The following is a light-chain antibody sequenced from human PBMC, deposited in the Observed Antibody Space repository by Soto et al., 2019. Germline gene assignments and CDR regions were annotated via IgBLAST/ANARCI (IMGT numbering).Light chain of an antibody. Sequence: QPVRNQAASGYGAPGQWSTIFSTGKSNEVGGYNYVSWYQHHPGKAPKLIIYDVTNRPSGVSNPFSGSKSGNTASLTISGLQPEDEADYYCSSYTTSNTRQIVFGTGTKVTVL. CDR1: SNEVGGYNY. J-gene: IGLJ1*01. V-gene: IGLV2-14*03. CDR3: SSYTTSNTRQIV. CDR2: DVT.